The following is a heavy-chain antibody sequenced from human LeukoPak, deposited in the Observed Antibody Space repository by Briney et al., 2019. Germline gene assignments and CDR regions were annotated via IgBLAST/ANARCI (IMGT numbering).Heavy chain of an antibody. CDR2: IKQDGSEK. V-gene: IGHV3-7*01. D-gene: IGHD5-18*01. J-gene: IGHJ4*02. CDR1: GFTLSSYW. CDR3: AREDLENTASAH. Sequence: GGSLRLSCAASGFTLSSYWMSWVRQAPGKGLEWVANIKQDGSEKYYVDSVKGRFTISRDNAKNSLYLQMNSLRAEDTAVYYCAREDLENTASAHWGQGTLVTVSS.